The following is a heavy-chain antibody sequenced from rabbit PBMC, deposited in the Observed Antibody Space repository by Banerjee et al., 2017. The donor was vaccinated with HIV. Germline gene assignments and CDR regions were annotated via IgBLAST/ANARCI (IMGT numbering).Heavy chain of an antibody. CDR2: IYGGSSGNT. J-gene: IGHJ2*01. Sequence: QQHLEESGGGLVKPGGTLTLTCKASGIDFSSYYYMCWVRQAPGKGLEWIACIYGGSSGNTHYASWAKGRFTISKTSSTTVTLQMTSLTAADTATYFCARDAGYGGVGYAGAFDPWGQGTLVTVS. CDR3: ARDAGYGGVGYAGAFDP. V-gene: IGHV1S45*01. CDR1: GIDFSSYYY. D-gene: IGHD4-2*01.